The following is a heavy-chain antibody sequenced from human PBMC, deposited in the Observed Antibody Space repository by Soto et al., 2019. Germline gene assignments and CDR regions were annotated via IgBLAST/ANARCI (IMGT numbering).Heavy chain of an antibody. D-gene: IGHD5-18*01. J-gene: IGHJ4*02. Sequence: QVQLVQSGTEVKKPGASVMVSCKTSGYTFTSYGISWVRQAPGQGLEWMGLISPYNGDTIYARKFQGRVIVTADTATSTVYMELRSLRSDDTAVYYCVRDASSGYRGWWDNWGQGTLVTVSS. CDR2: ISPYNGDT. CDR3: VRDASSGYRGWWDN. V-gene: IGHV1-18*01. CDR1: GYTFTSYG.